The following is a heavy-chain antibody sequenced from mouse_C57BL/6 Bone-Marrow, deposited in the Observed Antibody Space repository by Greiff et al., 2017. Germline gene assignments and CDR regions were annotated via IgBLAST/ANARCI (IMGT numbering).Heavy chain of an antibody. CDR3: ARSYDYDDYTMDY. D-gene: IGHD2-4*01. V-gene: IGHV1-64*01. Sequence: VQLQQPGAELVKPGASVKLSCKASGCTFTNYWMHWVKQRPGQGLEWIGMMHPNGGSPDYNEKFKSEATLSVDKSSRTAYMELSSLTSEDSAVYYCARSYDYDDYTMDYWGQGTSVTVSS. CDR1: GCTFTNYW. J-gene: IGHJ4*01. CDR2: MHPNGGSP.